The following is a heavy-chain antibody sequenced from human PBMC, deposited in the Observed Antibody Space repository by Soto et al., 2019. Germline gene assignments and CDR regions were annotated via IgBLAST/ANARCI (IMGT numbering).Heavy chain of an antibody. J-gene: IGHJ4*02. CDR2: ISGSGGST. Sequence: GGSLRLSCAASGFAFSSYAMSWVRQAPGKGLEWVSAISGSGGSTYYADSVKGRFTISRDNSKNTLYLQMNSLRAEDTAVYYCAKECDFWSGPNYFDYWGQGTLVTVSS. V-gene: IGHV3-23*01. D-gene: IGHD3-3*01. CDR1: GFAFSSYA. CDR3: AKECDFWSGPNYFDY.